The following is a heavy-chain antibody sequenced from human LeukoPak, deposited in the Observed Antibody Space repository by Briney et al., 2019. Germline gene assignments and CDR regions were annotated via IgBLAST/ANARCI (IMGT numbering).Heavy chain of an antibody. Sequence: ASLKVSCRPSGYTFTAYFMHWVRQAPGQGLEWMGWIYPNSGGTKYAQRFQGRVTMTRDTSISTIYMELSSLRSDDTAVYYCARFSGSSNFDYWGQGTLVTVSS. CDR2: IYPNSGGT. CDR3: ARFSGSSNFDY. J-gene: IGHJ4*02. D-gene: IGHD1-26*01. V-gene: IGHV1-2*02. CDR1: GYTFTAYF.